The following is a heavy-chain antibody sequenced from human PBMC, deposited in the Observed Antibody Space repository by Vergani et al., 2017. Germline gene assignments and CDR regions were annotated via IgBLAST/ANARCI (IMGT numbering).Heavy chain of an antibody. CDR2: ISWNSNSI. CDR3: EKDLGTSSEGGWFDP. Sequence: EVQLEESGGGLVLPGRSLRLSCVASGFTSAGYAMHWVRQAPGKGLEWVSGISWNSNSIGYADSVKGRFTISRDNAKNSLYLQMNSLRAEDTALYYCEKDLGTSSEGGWFDPWGQGTLVTVSS. D-gene: IGHD6-6*01. V-gene: IGHV3-9*02. J-gene: IGHJ5*02. CDR1: GFTSAGYA.